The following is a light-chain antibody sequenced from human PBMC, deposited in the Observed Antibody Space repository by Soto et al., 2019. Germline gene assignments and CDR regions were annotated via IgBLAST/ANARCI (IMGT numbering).Light chain of an antibody. CDR2: RAS. Sequence: DIQMTQSPSSLSASVGDRVTITCRASQTVGDHLNWYQQKPGTAPKLLFSRASRLQSGVPSRFTGSGVATDFTLTISSLQPEDFATYYCHQTFLSPPTFGQGTKAEIK. J-gene: IGKJ1*01. CDR3: HQTFLSPPT. V-gene: IGKV1-39*01. CDR1: QTVGDH.